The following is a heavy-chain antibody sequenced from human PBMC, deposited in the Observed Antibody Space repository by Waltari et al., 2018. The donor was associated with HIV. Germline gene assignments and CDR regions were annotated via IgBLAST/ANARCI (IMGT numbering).Heavy chain of an antibody. D-gene: IGHD4-17*01. CDR3: ARDAGRTVSTPDAFDV. CDR2: INPKHGGT. J-gene: IGHJ3*01. V-gene: IGHV1-2*04. Sequence: QVQLVQAGAEVKRPGASVEVSCPNSGYSLTDYYLPWVRQAPGPGLEWMGGINPKHGGTDYAQNFRDWVTMTTDPSIATAYLELHSLKSDDTAVYFCARDAGRTVSTPDAFDVWGRGTMVTVSS. CDR1: GYSLTDYY.